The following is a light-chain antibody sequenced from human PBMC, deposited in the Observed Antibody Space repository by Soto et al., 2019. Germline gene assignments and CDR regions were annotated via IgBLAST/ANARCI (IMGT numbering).Light chain of an antibody. CDR1: SSDVGAYNF. V-gene: IGLV2-14*03. CDR3: SSYTTSNTLV. J-gene: IGLJ2*01. Sequence: QSALTQPASVSGSPEQSITISCTGTSSDVGAYNFVSWYQQHPGKAPKLMIYDVTNRPSGVSSRFSGSKSGNTASLAISGLQAEYEADYYCSSYTTSNTLVFGGGTKLTVL. CDR2: DVT.